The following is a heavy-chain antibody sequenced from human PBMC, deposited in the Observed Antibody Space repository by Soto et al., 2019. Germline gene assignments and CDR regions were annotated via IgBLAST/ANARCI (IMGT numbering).Heavy chain of an antibody. CDR2: ISAYNGNT. D-gene: IGHD3-16*01. CDR1: GYTFTSYG. J-gene: IGHJ3*02. Sequence: GATVKVSCQASGYTFTSYGISGVRQAPGQGLEWMGWISAYNGNTNYAQKLQGRVTMTTDTSTSTAYMELRSLRSDDTAVYYCALMGGLGMRWITGAFDIWGQGTIVTVS. V-gene: IGHV1-18*01. CDR3: ALMGGLGMRWITGAFDI.